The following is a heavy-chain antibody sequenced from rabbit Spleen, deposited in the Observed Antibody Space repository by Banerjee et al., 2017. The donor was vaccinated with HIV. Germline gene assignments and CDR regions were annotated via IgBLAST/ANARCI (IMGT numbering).Heavy chain of an antibody. Sequence: QEQLEESGGGLVKPGASLTLTCTASGFSFSRSYYICWVRQAPGKGLDLIGCIYAGDGSTDYTNWVNGRFTISKTSSTVDLKMTSLTAADTATYFCARDTSTSFSSYGMDLWGPGTLVTVS. J-gene: IGHJ6*01. D-gene: IGHD1-1*01. V-gene: IGHV1S45*01. CDR2: IYAGDGST. CDR3: ARDTSTSFSSYGMDL. CDR1: GFSFSRSYY.